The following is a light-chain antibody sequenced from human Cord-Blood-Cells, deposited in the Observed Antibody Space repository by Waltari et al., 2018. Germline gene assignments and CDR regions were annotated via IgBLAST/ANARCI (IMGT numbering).Light chain of an antibody. V-gene: IGLV2-23*01. J-gene: IGLJ3*02. CDR1: SSVVGRYNL. Sequence: QSALTQPASVSGSPGQSITISCTGTSSVVGRYNLVSWYQQHPGKAPKPMIYEGSKRPSGVSNRFSGSKSGNTASLTISGLQAEDEADYYCCSYAGSSTWVFGGGTKLTVL. CDR2: EGS. CDR3: CSYAGSSTWV.